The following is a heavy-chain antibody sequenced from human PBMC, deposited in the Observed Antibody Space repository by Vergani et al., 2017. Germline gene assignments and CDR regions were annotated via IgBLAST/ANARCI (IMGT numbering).Heavy chain of an antibody. CDR2: IIPIIGIA. V-gene: IGHV1-69*04. J-gene: IGHJ6*02. D-gene: IGHD3-22*01. CDR1: GGTFSSYA. CDR3: ARDYYDSSGFYYYYGMDV. Sequence: QVQLVQSGAEVKKPGSSVKVSCKASGGTFSSYAISWVRQAPGQGLEWMGRIIPIIGIANYAQKFQGRVTITADKSTSTAYMVLSSLRSEDTAVYYCARDYYDSSGFYYYYGMDVGGQGTTVTVSS.